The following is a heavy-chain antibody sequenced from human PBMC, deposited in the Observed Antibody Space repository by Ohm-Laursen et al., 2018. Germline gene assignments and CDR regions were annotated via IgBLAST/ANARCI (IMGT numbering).Heavy chain of an antibody. Sequence: SLRLSCSASGFTFGDYGLHWVRQAPGKGLEWVSSITWDSGSIGYADSVEGRFTVSRDNARNSLYLQMNSLRSEDTASYYCAKDSGGRTQQVAEKGIDLWGQGTLVTVSS. CDR1: GFTFGDYG. CDR2: ITWDSGSI. D-gene: IGHD6-13*01. J-gene: IGHJ5*02. CDR3: AKDSGGRTQQVAEKGIDL. V-gene: IGHV3-9*01.